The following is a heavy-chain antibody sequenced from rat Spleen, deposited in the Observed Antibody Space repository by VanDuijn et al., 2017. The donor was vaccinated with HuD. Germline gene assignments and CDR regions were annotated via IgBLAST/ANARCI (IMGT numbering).Heavy chain of an antibody. J-gene: IGHJ2*01. CDR2: IWSHGGT. V-gene: IGHV2-47*01. CDR1: GLSLTSNS. Sequence: QVQLKESGPGLVQPSQTLSLTCTVSGLSLTSNSVSWIRQPPGKGLEWMGVIWSHGGTDYNSAIKSRLSISRDTAKSQVFLKMNSLQTEAPAMYFWARGSAFFDYWGQGVMVTVSS. D-gene: IGHD3-3*01. CDR3: ARGSAFFDY.